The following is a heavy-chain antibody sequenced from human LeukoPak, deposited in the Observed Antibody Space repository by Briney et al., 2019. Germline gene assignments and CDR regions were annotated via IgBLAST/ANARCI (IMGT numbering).Heavy chain of an antibody. J-gene: IGHJ4*02. CDR3: ASRRQWLVYYFDY. CDR2: ISSSGSTI. D-gene: IGHD6-19*01. CDR1: GFTVSSNY. Sequence: GGSLRLSCAASGFTVSSNYMNWVRQAPGKGLEWVSYISSSGSTIYYADSVKGRFTISRDNAKNSLYLQMKSLRAEDTAVYYCASRRQWLVYYFDYWGQGTLVTVSS. V-gene: IGHV3-48*03.